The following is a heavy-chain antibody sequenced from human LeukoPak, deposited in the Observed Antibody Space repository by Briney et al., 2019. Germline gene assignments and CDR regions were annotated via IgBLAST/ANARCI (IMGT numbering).Heavy chain of an antibody. J-gene: IGHJ5*02. V-gene: IGHV3-48*01. CDR1: GFTFSRYS. CDR2: ISSASNTI. Sequence: PGESLRLSCAASGFTFSRYSMNWVRQAPGKGLEWVSYISSASNTIYYADSVKGRFTISRDNAKNSLYLQMNSLRAEDTAMYYCARDGWFGDYHWFDPWGQGTLVTVSS. CDR3: ARDGWFGDYHWFDP. D-gene: IGHD3-10*01.